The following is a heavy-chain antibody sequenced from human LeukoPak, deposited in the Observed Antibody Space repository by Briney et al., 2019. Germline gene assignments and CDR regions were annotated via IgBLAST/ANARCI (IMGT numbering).Heavy chain of an antibody. Sequence: GGSLRLSCAASGFTFSTYGMSWVRQAPGKGLEWVSAISGSGGSTYYADSVKGRFTISRDNSKNTLYLQMNSLRAEDTAVYYCARDAVQLWLQHYYYMDVWGKGTTVTVSS. V-gene: IGHV3-23*01. D-gene: IGHD5-18*01. CDR2: ISGSGGST. CDR3: ARDAVQLWLQHYYYMDV. J-gene: IGHJ6*03. CDR1: GFTFSTYG.